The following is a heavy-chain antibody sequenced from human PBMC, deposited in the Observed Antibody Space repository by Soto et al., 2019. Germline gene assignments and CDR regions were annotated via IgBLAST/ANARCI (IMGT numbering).Heavy chain of an antibody. V-gene: IGHV3-23*01. CDR1: GFTFSSYA. D-gene: IGHD3-22*01. CDR3: AKGVKYYYDSSGYYDPTYYYYGMDV. Sequence: GGSLRLSCAASGFTFSSYAMSWVRQAPGKGLEWVSAISGSGGSTYYADSVKGRFTISRDNSKNTLYLQMNSLRAEDTAVYYCAKGVKYYYDSSGYYDPTYYYYGMDVWGQGTTVTVS. J-gene: IGHJ6*02. CDR2: ISGSGGST.